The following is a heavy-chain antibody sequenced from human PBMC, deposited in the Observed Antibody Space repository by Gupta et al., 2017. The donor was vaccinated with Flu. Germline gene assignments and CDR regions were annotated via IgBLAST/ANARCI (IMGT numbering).Heavy chain of an antibody. V-gene: IGHV1-69*01. Sequence: ASGGTFSSYAISWVRQAPGQGLEWMGGIIPIFGTANYAQKFQGRVTITADESTSTAYMELSSLRSEDTAVYYCARGRPPMGYDSSGYYSLGYYYYGMDVWGQGTTVTVSS. CDR3: ARGRPPMGYDSSGYYSLGYYYYGMDV. J-gene: IGHJ6*02. D-gene: IGHD3-22*01. CDR2: IIPIFGTA. CDR1: GGTFSSYA.